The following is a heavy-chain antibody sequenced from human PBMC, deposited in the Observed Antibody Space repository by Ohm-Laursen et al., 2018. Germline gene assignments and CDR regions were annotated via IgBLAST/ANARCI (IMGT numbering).Heavy chain of an antibody. CDR2: INHSGST. CDR3: AGNSSGWVYYFDY. Sequence: TLSLTCPVYGGSFSGYYWNWIRQPPGKGLEWIGEINHSGSTKYNPSLKSRVTISVDMSKNQFSLKLSSVTAADTAVYYCAGNSSGWVYYFDYWGQGTLVTVSS. J-gene: IGHJ4*02. CDR1: GGSFSGYY. D-gene: IGHD6-19*01. V-gene: IGHV4-34*01.